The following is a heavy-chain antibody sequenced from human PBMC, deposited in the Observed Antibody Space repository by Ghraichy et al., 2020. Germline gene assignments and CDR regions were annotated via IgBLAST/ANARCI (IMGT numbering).Heavy chain of an antibody. D-gene: IGHD3-22*01. Sequence: ASVKVSCKASGYTFTGYYMHWVRQAPGQGLEWMGWINPNSGGTNYAQKFQGRVTMTRDTSISTAYMELSRLRSDDTAVYYCARDSYYDSSGEGGYWGQGTLVTVSS. J-gene: IGHJ4*02. CDR2: INPNSGGT. CDR3: ARDSYYDSSGEGGY. V-gene: IGHV1-2*02. CDR1: GYTFTGYY.